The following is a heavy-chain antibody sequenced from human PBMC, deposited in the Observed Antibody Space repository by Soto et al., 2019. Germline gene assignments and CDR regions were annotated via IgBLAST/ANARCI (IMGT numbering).Heavy chain of an antibody. CDR1: GGSFSGYY. Sequence: QVQLQQWGAGLLKPSETLSLTCAVYGGSFSGYYWSWLRQPPGKGLEWIGEINHSGSTNYNPSLTSRVTISVDTSKNQFALKLSSVTAADTAMYYCAGVREGYDYIWGSYRYNEGGCYFDLWGRGTLVTVSS. D-gene: IGHD3-16*02. CDR2: INHSGST. CDR3: AGVREGYDYIWGSYRYNEGGCYFDL. J-gene: IGHJ2*01. V-gene: IGHV4-34*01.